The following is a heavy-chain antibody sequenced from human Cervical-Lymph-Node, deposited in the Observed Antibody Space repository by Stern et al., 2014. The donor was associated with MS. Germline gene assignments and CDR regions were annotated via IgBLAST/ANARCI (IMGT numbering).Heavy chain of an antibody. Sequence: VHLVESGGGLVQPGRSLRLSCTASGFTFGDYAMSWCRQAPGKGVEWIGLIRSKDSGGTTEYAASEKGRCTISRDDSKSVAYLQMNSLRTEDTAVYYCSRSTTPDDFWGQGTLVTVSS. D-gene: IGHD2-15*01. J-gene: IGHJ4*02. CDR2: IRSKDSGGTT. V-gene: IGHV3-49*03. CDR1: GFTFGDYA. CDR3: SRSTTPDDF.